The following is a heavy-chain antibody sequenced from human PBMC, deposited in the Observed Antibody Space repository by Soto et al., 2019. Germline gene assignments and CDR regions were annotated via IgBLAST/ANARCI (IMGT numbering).Heavy chain of an antibody. CDR3: ARDRYCSGGSCDYYDGMDV. V-gene: IGHV3-23*01. Sequence: GGSLRLSCAASGFTFSSYSMSWVRQAPGKGLEWVSAINGSGGSTYYADSVKGRFTISRDNSKNTLYLRMNSLRAEDTAVYYCARDRYCSGGSCDYYDGMDVWGQGTTVTVSS. J-gene: IGHJ6*02. CDR2: INGSGGST. CDR1: GFTFSSYS. D-gene: IGHD2-15*01.